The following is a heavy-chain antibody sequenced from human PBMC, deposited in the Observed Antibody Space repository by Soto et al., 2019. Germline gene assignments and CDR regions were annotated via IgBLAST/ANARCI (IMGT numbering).Heavy chain of an antibody. J-gene: IGHJ6*02. CDR2: ISYDVNNE. D-gene: IGHD3-10*01. V-gene: IGHV3-30-3*01. CDR3: ARDSYCMDV. CDR1: GFTFSNYA. Sequence: QEQVVESGGGVVQPGTSLRLSCVAFGFTFSNYAIHWVLQGPGKGLEWVAGISYDVNNEDYADSVRGRFTSSRDNSKNTLYLQMHSLRAEDTAVYCCARDSYCMDVWGQGTTVPVSS.